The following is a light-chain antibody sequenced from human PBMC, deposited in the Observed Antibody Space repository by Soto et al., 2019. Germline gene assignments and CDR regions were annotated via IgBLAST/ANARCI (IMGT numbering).Light chain of an antibody. CDR3: QQYNDLPLT. J-gene: IGKJ4*02. CDR2: GAF. CDR1: QSVSSN. Sequence: DIVMTQSPVTLSMSPGERVNLSCRASQSVSSNLAWYQQKPGHAPNLLIYGAFTLDTGIPARFSGTGSGTEFTLTITSLQSEDFARYYCQQYNDLPLTFDEGTKL. V-gene: IGKV3-15*01.